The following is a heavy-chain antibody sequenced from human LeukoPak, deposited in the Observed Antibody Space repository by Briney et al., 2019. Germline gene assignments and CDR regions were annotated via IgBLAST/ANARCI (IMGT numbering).Heavy chain of an antibody. CDR1: GFIFSSYS. Sequence: PGGSLRLSCAASGFIFSSYSMNWVRQAPGKGLEWVSSISSSSSYIYYADSVKGRFTISRDNAKNSLYLQMNSLRDEDTAVYYCARGYSPGDYYYYGMDVWGQGTTVTVSS. CDR2: ISSSSSYI. V-gene: IGHV3-21*01. D-gene: IGHD5-18*01. J-gene: IGHJ6*02. CDR3: ARGYSPGDYYYYGMDV.